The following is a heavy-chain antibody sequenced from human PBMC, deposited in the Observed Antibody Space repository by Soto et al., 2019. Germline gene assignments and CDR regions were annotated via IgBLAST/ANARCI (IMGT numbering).Heavy chain of an antibody. CDR3: AKGGNIAVVVADYGMDV. V-gene: IGHV1-3*01. Sequence: ASVKVSCKASGYSFSNYAMHWVHQAPGQRLEWMGWINAGNGNTKYPQKFQDRVTITRDTSASTAYMELSSLRSEDTAVYYCAKGGNIAVVVADYGMDVWVQASTVTLSS. D-gene: IGHD2-15*01. CDR1: GYSFSNYA. J-gene: IGHJ6*02. CDR2: INAGNGNT.